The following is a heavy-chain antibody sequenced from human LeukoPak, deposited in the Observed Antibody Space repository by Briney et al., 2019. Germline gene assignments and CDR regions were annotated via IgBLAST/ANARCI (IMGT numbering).Heavy chain of an antibody. J-gene: IGHJ4*02. CDR3: ARAPGGLGYCSGGSCPYFDY. CDR2: IYYSGST. Sequence: SETLSLTCTVSGGSTSSYYWSWIRQPPGKGLEWIGYIYYSGSTNYNPSLKSRVTISVDTSKNQFSLKLSSVTAADTAVYYCARAPGGLGYCSGGSCPYFDYWGQGTLVTVSS. D-gene: IGHD2-15*01. V-gene: IGHV4-59*01. CDR1: GGSTSSYY.